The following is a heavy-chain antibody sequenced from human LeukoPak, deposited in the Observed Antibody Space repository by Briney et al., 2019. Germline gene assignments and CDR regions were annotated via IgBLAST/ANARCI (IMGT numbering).Heavy chain of an antibody. CDR2: ISGSGGST. D-gene: IGHD1-26*01. V-gene: IGHV3-23*01. J-gene: IGHJ4*02. CDR3: AKRRDLSGSYAGVDY. CDR1: GFTFSSYG. Sequence: GGSLRLSCAASGFTFSSYGVSWVRQAPGKGLEWVSAISGSGGSTYYADSVKGRFTISRDNSKNTLYLQMNSLRAEDTAVYCCAKRRDLSGSYAGVDYWGQGTLVTVSS.